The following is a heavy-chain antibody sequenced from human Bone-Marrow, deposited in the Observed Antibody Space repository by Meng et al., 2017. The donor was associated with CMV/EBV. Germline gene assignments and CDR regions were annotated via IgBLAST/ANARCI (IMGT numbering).Heavy chain of an antibody. D-gene: IGHD6-6*01. CDR1: GGTFSSYA. CDR3: ARDYSSSSAYYGMDV. J-gene: IGHJ6*02. V-gene: IGHV1-69*05. CDR2: IIPIFGTA. Sequence: SVKVSCKASGGTFSSYAISWVRQAPGQGLEWMGGIIPIFGTANYAQKFQGRVTITTDESTSTAYMELSSQRSEDTAVYYCARDYSSSSAYYGMDVWGQGTTVTVYS.